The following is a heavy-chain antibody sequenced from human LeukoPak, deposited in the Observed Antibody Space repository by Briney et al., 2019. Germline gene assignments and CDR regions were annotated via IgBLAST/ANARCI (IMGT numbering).Heavy chain of an antibody. CDR3: AKDRNYELLYAFDI. Sequence: GRSLRLSCAVSGFTFDDYAMHWVRQAPGKGLEWVSGISWNSNLIGYADSVKGRFTISRDNAKNSLYLQMNSLRPEDMALYYCAKDRNYELLYAFDIWGQGTMVTASS. CDR2: ISWNSNLI. D-gene: IGHD2-2*02. CDR1: GFTFDDYA. J-gene: IGHJ3*02. V-gene: IGHV3-9*03.